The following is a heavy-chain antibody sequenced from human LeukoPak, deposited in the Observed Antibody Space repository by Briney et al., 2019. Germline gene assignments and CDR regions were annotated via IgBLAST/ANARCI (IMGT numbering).Heavy chain of an antibody. D-gene: IGHD3/OR15-3a*01. CDR3: ARDRLGLDLRGIDY. V-gene: IGHV4-39*07. CDR2: IYYSGST. CDR1: GGSISSSSYY. J-gene: IGHJ4*02. Sequence: KSSETLSLTCTVSGGSISSSSYYWGWIRQPPGKGLEWIGSIYYSGSTYYNPSLKSRVTISVDTSKNQFSLKLSSVTATDTAVYYCARDRLGLDLRGIDYWGQGTLVTVSS.